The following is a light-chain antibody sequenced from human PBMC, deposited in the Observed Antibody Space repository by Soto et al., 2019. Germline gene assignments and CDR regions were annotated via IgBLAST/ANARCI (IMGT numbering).Light chain of an antibody. CDR2: GNS. CDR3: QSYGSSLSGWV. V-gene: IGLV1-40*01. CDR1: SSNIGAGYD. J-gene: IGLJ3*02. Sequence: QPVLTQPPSVSGAPGQRVTISCTGSSSNIGAGYDVHWYQHLPGTAPKLLIYGNSNRPSGVPDRFSGSSSGTSASLAITGRRADDEADYYCQSYGSSLSGWVFGAGTKLTVL.